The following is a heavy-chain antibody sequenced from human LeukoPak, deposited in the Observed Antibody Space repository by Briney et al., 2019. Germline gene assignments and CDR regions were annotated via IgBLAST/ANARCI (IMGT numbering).Heavy chain of an antibody. Sequence: PGGSLRLSCAASGFTFSGYAMSWVRQAPGKGLEWVSAISGSGGSTYYADSVKGRFTISRDNAKNTLYLQMNSLRAEDTAVYYCARDAEVGWELLWDNWFDPWGQGTLVTVSS. J-gene: IGHJ5*02. CDR1: GFTFSGYA. V-gene: IGHV3-23*01. CDR3: ARDAEVGWELLWDNWFDP. CDR2: ISGSGGST. D-gene: IGHD1-26*01.